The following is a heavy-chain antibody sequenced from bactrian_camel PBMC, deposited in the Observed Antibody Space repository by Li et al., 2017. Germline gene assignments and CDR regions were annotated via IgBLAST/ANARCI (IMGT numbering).Heavy chain of an antibody. D-gene: IGHD2*01. V-gene: IGHV3-3*01. CDR1: GYVFSSHC. Sequence: HVQLVESGGGSVQAGGSLRLSCVSSVGYVFSSHCMGWFLQGPGKEREGVARIWINTGSTTYANSVEGRFTISRDGAANTAYLRMDSLKPEDTGMYYCAADFLQYCTTTHLNYWGQGTQVTVS. CDR2: IWINTGST. CDR3: AADFLQYCTTTHLNY. J-gene: IGHJ4*01.